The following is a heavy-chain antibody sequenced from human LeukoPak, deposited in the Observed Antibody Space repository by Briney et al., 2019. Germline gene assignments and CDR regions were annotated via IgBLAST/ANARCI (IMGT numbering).Heavy chain of an antibody. CDR3: ARENIVGSTWGDIDY. CDR2: ISGSGGST. Sequence: GGSLRPSCSASGFTFSSYAMSWVRQAPGKGLEWVSAISGSGGSTYYADSVKGRFTISRDNSKNTLYLQMNSLRAEDTAVYYCARENIVGSTWGDIDYWGQGTLVTVSS. V-gene: IGHV3-23*01. J-gene: IGHJ4*02. D-gene: IGHD1-26*01. CDR1: GFTFSSYA.